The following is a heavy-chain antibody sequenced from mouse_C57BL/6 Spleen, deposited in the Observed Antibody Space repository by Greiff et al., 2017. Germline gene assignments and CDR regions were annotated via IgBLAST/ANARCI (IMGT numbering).Heavy chain of an antibody. CDR3: ARTVVDGDYAMDY. Sequence: QVQLQQSGPELVKPGASVKISCKASGYAFSSSWMNWVKQRPGKGLEWIGRIYPGAGDTNYNGKFKGKATLTADNSSSTAYMQLSSLTSEDSAVYFCARTVVDGDYAMDYWGQGTSVTVSS. D-gene: IGHD1-1*01. CDR2: IYPGAGDT. CDR1: GYAFSSSW. J-gene: IGHJ4*01. V-gene: IGHV1-82*01.